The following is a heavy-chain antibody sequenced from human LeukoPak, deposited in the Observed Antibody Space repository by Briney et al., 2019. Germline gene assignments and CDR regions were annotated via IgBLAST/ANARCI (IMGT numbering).Heavy chain of an antibody. CDR1: GDSISSSTYY. D-gene: IGHD4-17*01. Sequence: SETLSLTCYVSGDSISSSTYYWSWIRQPPGKGLEWIGEINHSGSTNYNPSLKSRVTISVDTSKNQFSLKLSSVTAADTAVYYCARVNTVTTPGHYFDYWGQGTLVTVSS. V-gene: IGHV4-39*07. CDR3: ARVNTVTTPGHYFDY. J-gene: IGHJ4*02. CDR2: INHSGST.